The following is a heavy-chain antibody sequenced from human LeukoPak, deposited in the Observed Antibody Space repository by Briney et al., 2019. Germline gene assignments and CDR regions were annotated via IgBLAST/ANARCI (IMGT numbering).Heavy chain of an antibody. D-gene: IGHD6-19*01. V-gene: IGHV3-13*04. CDR3: AKDGSGWGFDY. CDR2: IGIAGDI. CDR1: GFTLSSYD. Sequence: GGSLRLSCAASGFTLSSYDMHWVRQATGKSLEWVSVIGIAGDIYYPGSVKGRFTISRDNSKNTLYLQMNSLRAEDTAVYYCAKDGSGWGFDYWGQGTLVTVSS. J-gene: IGHJ4*02.